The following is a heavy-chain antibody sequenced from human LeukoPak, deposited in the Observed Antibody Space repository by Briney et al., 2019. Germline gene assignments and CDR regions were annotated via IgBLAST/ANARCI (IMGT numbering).Heavy chain of an antibody. CDR1: GASISNSRDY. CDR3: ARHVEIEVAGPIEH. D-gene: IGHD6-19*01. J-gene: IGHJ1*01. V-gene: IGHV4-39*01. Sequence: SETLSLTCTASGASISNSRDYWGWIRQPPGKGLEWIGSLFFSGSTYYNPSLKSRAAISVDSSKNQFSLKLSSVTAAETAFYYCARHVEIEVAGPIEHWGQGTLVPVSS. CDR2: LFFSGST.